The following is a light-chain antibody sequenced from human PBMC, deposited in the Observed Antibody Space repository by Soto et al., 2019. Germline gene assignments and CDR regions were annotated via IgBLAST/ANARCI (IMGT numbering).Light chain of an antibody. J-gene: IGLJ2*01. V-gene: IGLV2-14*01. Sequence: QSALTQPASVSGSPGQSITISCTGTSSDVGGYNYVSWYQQHPGIAPKLMISEVSNRPSGVSNRFSGSKSGNTASLTISGLQAEDAADYYCSSYTSSSTLVFGGGTKLTVL. CDR2: EVS. CDR1: SSDVGGYNY. CDR3: SSYTSSSTLV.